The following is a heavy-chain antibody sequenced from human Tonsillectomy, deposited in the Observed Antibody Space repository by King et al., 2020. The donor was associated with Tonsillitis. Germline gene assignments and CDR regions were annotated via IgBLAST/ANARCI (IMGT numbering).Heavy chain of an antibody. V-gene: IGHV3-73*01. CDR3: TFYCSGGRCSGGY. J-gene: IGHJ4*02. D-gene: IGHD2-15*01. CDR2: IRSKANNYAT. CDR1: GFTFSGSA. Sequence: VQLVESGGGLVQPGRSLKLSCAASGFTFSGSAMHWVRQASGKGLEWVGRIRSKANNYATEHVASWKGRFTISREDSKNTAYLQMNSPKTEDTAVYYCTFYCSGGRCSGGYWGQGTLVTVSS.